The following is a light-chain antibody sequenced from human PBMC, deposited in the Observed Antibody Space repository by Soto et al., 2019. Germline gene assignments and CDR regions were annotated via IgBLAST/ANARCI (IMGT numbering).Light chain of an antibody. J-gene: IGLJ3*02. CDR3: SSYTSSSTRV. V-gene: IGLV2-14*01. Sequence: QSALTQPASVSGSPGQSITISCTGTSSDVGGYNYVSWYQQHPGKAPKLMIYEVSNRPSGVSNRLSGSKSGNTASLTISGLQAADEADYYCSSYTSSSTRVFGGGTKPTVL. CDR1: SSDVGGYNY. CDR2: EVS.